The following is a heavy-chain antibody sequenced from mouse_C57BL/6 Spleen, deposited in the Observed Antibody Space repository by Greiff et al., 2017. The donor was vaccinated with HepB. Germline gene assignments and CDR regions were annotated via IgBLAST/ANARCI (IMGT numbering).Heavy chain of an antibody. CDR3: ARSGNWYYFDY. J-gene: IGHJ2*01. CDR2: INPNNGGT. D-gene: IGHD2-1*01. V-gene: IGHV1-26*01. CDR1: GYTFTDYY. Sequence: VQLQQSGPELVKPGASVKISCKASGYTFTDYYMNWVKQSHGKSLEWIGDINPNNGGTSYNQKFKGKATLTVDKSSSTAYMELRSLTSEDSAVYYCARSGNWYYFDYWGQGTTLTVSS.